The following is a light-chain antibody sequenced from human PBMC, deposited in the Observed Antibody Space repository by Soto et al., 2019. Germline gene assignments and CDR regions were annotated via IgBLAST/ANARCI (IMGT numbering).Light chain of an antibody. CDR2: QTS. V-gene: IGKV3-15*01. Sequence: EIVLTQSPGTLSLSPGERATLSCRASQSVSSNVAWYQQKPGQAPRLLIYQTSARATGIPGRFSGSGSGTDFTLTISNLQSEDFALYYCQHYSGWPPVFGQGTKVDIK. CDR1: QSVSSN. CDR3: QHYSGWPPV. J-gene: IGKJ2*01.